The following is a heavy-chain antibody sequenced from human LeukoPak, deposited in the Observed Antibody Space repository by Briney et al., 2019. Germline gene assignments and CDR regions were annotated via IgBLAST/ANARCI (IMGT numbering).Heavy chain of an antibody. Sequence: PGGSLRLSCAASGFTFSSYEMNWVRQAPGKGLEWVSYISSSGSTIYYADSVKGRFTISRDNAKNSLYLQMNSLRAEDTAVYYCARDRGYYDFWSGYYNYAFDIWGQGTMVTVSS. CDR3: ARDRGYYDFWSGYYNYAFDI. CDR2: ISSSGSTI. D-gene: IGHD3-3*01. V-gene: IGHV3-48*03. CDR1: GFTFSSYE. J-gene: IGHJ3*02.